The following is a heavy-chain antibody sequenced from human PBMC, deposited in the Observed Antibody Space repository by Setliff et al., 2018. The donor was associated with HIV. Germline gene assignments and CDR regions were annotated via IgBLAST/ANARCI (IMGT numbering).Heavy chain of an antibody. CDR2: IVPIFGTV. J-gene: IGHJ6*03. V-gene: IGHV1-69*13. Sequence: SVKVSCKASGGTLSGYTISYAIGWVRQSPGQGLEWMGGIVPIFGTVNYAQKFQGRITISADESTRTSYMELSSLRPEDTAVLYCARGSLLAGRLYYYMDAWGKGTTVTVSS. CDR3: ARGSLLAGRLYYYMDA. CDR1: GGTLSGYTISYA.